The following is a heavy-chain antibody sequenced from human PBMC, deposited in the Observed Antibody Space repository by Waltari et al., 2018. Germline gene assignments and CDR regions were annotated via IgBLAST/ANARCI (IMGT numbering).Heavy chain of an antibody. Sequence: EVQLLESGGGLVQPGGSLRLSCAASGFTFSSYAMSWVRQAPGKGLEWVSAISGSGGSTYYADSVKGRFTISRDNSKSTLDLQMNSLRAEDTAVYYCAKDRARGWGQLVTHYYYYGMDVWGQGTTVTVSS. J-gene: IGHJ6*02. D-gene: IGHD6-6*01. CDR3: AKDRARGWGQLVTHYYYYGMDV. CDR2: ISGSGGST. V-gene: IGHV3-23*01. CDR1: GFTFSSYA.